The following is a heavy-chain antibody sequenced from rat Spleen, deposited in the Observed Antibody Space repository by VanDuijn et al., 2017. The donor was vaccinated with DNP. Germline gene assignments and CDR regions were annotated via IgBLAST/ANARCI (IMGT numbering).Heavy chain of an antibody. V-gene: IGHV5-20*01. CDR1: GFTFSDYY. CDR2: IRFDGGST. J-gene: IGHJ1*01. CDR3: TTHRTWYFDF. Sequence: EVQLVESGGGLVQPGRSLKLSCAASGFTFSDYYMAWVRQAPTKGLEWVAYIRFDGGSTHYGDSVKGRFTVSRDNAKNTQYLQMDSLRSEDTATYHCTTHRTWYFDFWGPGTMVTVSS.